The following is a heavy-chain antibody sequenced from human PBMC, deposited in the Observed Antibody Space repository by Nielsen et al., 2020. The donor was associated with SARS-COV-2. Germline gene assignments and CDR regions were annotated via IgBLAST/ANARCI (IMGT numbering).Heavy chain of an antibody. J-gene: IGHJ4*02. CDR3: ARSSGYYSTSHYFDY. CDR1: GGSISSYY. V-gene: IGHV4-59*08. CDR2: IYYSGST. D-gene: IGHD3-22*01. Sequence: SETLSLTCTVSGGSISSYYWSWIRQPPGKGLEWIGYIYYSGSTNYNPCLKSRVTISVDTSKNQFSLKLSSVTAADTAVYYCARSSGYYSTSHYFDYWGQGTLVTVSS.